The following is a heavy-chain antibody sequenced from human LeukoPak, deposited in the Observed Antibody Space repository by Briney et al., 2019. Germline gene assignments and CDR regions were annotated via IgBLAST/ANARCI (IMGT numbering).Heavy chain of an antibody. Sequence: ASVKVSCKASGYTFTNYAMHWVCQAPGQRMEWMGWSNSGNDNTKYSQEFPGRVTITRDTSASTAYMELSNLRSEGMAVYYCARGNYGSGSLDYWGQGTLVTVSS. D-gene: IGHD3-10*01. CDR1: GYTFTNYA. V-gene: IGHV1-3*02. CDR3: ARGNYGSGSLDY. CDR2: SNSGNDNT. J-gene: IGHJ4*02.